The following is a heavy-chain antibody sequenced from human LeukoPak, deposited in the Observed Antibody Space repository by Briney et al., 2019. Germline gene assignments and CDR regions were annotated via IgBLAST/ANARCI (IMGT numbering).Heavy chain of an antibody. J-gene: IGHJ4*02. D-gene: IGHD2-15*01. CDR1: GFPFSNYG. V-gene: IGHV3-30*18. CDR3: AKPVGGYYFDY. Sequence: GGSLRLSCAASGFPFSNYGVHWVRQPPGKGLEWVTLISSDGNDKEYADSVKGRFTISRDKSKNTVYLQMNSLRVEDTAMYYCAKPVGGYYFDYWGQGTLVTVSS. CDR2: ISSDGNDK.